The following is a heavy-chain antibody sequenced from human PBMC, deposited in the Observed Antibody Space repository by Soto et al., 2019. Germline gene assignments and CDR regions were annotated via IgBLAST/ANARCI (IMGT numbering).Heavy chain of an antibody. CDR1: GYTFTRYT. J-gene: IGHJ5*02. D-gene: IGHD2-2*01. V-gene: IGHV1-3*01. Sequence: ASVKVSCKASGYTFTRYTMNWVRQAPGQRLEWMGWINPDNGNTKSSQKFQDRVIITRDTSASTAYMDLSSLRSEDTAVYYCARGVATGQLDPWGQGTLVTVSS. CDR3: ARGVATGQLDP. CDR2: INPDNGNT.